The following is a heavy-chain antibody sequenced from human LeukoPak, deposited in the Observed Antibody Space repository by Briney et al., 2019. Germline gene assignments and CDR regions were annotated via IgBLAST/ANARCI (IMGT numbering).Heavy chain of an antibody. D-gene: IGHD3-10*01. CDR2: IDHSGST. CDR3: ARGEERYYGSGSYGMGV. Sequence: SETLSLTCAVYGGSFSGYYWSWIRQPPGKGLEWIGEIDHSGSTNYNPSLKSRVTISVDTSKNQFSLKLSSVTAADTAVYYCARGEERYYGSGSYGMGVWGHGTTVTVSS. CDR1: GGSFSGYY. V-gene: IGHV4-34*01. J-gene: IGHJ6*02.